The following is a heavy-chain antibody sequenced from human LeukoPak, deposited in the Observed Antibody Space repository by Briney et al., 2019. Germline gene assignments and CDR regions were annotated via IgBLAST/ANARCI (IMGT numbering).Heavy chain of an antibody. J-gene: IGHJ4*02. D-gene: IGHD5-18*01. CDR3: AKDLERGYSYLGRFDY. CDR1: EFSVGSNY. CDR2: IYSGGST. V-gene: IGHV3-66*01. Sequence: PGGSLRLSCAASEFSVGSNYMTWIRQAPGKGLEWVSLIYSGGSTYYADSVKGRFTISRDNSKNTLYLQMNSLRAEDTAVYYCAKDLERGYSYLGRFDYWGQGTLVTVSS.